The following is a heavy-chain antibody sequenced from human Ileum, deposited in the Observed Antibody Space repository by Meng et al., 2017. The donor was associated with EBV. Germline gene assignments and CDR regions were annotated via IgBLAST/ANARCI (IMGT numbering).Heavy chain of an antibody. CDR2: FSVYNGNT. CDR3: ARGQNYYGSGSLIDY. Sequence: QVQLGQVGAEVKKPGASVKGSCKASGYTFTSYGISWVRQAPGQGLEWMGWFSVYNGNTIYAQKLQDRVTMTTDTSTSTAYMELRSLRSDDTAVYYCARGQNYYGSGSLIDYWGQGTLVTVSS. V-gene: IGHV1-18*01. D-gene: IGHD3-10*01. CDR1: GYTFTSYG. J-gene: IGHJ4*02.